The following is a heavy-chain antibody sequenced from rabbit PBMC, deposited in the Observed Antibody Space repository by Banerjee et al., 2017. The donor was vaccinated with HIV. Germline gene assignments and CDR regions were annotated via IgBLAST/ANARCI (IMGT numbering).Heavy chain of an antibody. Sequence: QSLEESGGDLVKPGASLTLTCTASGFSFSSYYYMCWVRQAPGKGLELIACIYAGEGGRTYYATWAKGRFTLSKTSSTTVTLQMTSLTAADTATYFCVRSTSGYDIGDLWGPGTLVTVS. J-gene: IGHJ4*01. CDR1: GFSFSSYYY. D-gene: IGHD1-1*01. V-gene: IGHV1S40*01. CDR2: IYAGEGGRT. CDR3: VRSTSGYDIGDL.